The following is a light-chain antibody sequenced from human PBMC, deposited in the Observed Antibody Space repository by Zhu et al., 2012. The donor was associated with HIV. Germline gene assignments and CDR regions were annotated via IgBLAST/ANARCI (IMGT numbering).Light chain of an antibody. V-gene: IGKV1-8*01. CDR2: TAS. Sequence: IRMTQSPSSFSASTGDRVTITCRASQGISSYLAWYQQKPGKAPKLLIYTASTLQSGVPSRFSGSGSGTDFTLTISSLQSEDFATYYCQQYYSFPYTFGQGTKLEIK. CDR1: QGISSY. J-gene: IGKJ2*01. CDR3: QQYYSFPYT.